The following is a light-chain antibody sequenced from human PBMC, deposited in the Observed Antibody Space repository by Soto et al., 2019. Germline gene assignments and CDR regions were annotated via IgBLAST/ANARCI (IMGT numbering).Light chain of an antibody. CDR1: SSDIGDYNY. Sequence: QSALTQPPSASGSPGQPVTISCTGTSSDIGDYNYVSWYQQHPGKAPKLLIYEVSRWPSGVPHRFSGSKSGDTASLTVSGLQADDEADYYCSSYAGKSVVFGGGTQLTVL. V-gene: IGLV2-8*01. CDR2: EVS. J-gene: IGLJ2*01. CDR3: SSYAGKSVV.